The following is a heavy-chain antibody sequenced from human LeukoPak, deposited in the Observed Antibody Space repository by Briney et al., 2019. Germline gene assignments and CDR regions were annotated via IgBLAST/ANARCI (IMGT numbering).Heavy chain of an antibody. Sequence: SETLSLTCTVSNYSISDGYYWAWVRQPPGKGLEWIGSVFRSGNTYYNPSLRGRISISVDTSRNQFSLNLNSVTVADTAIYYCARQVGATLRYFHLWGQGTLVTVSS. CDR1: NYSISDGYY. J-gene: IGHJ1*01. D-gene: IGHD1-26*01. CDR2: VFRSGNT. CDR3: ARQVGATLRYFHL. V-gene: IGHV4-38-2*02.